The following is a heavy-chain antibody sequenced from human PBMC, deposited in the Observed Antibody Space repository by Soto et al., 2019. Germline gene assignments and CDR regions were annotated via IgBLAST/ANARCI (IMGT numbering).Heavy chain of an antibody. CDR3: ARHRTGYSSSWLDY. V-gene: IGHV4-39*01. CDR1: GGSISSGTYS. D-gene: IGHD6-13*01. Sequence: QLQLQESGPGLVKPSETLSLTCTVSGGSISSGTYSWGWIRQPPGKGLEWIGNSYFTGNTHYNPSLKSRVTMSVDTSKNQFSLRLSSVTAAESAVYYCARHRTGYSSSWLDYWGQGTLVTVSS. CDR2: SYFTGNT. J-gene: IGHJ4*02.